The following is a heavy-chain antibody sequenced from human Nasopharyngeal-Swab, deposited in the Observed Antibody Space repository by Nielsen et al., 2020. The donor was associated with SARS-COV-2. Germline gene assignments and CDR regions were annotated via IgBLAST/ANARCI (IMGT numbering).Heavy chain of an antibody. CDR2: ISYDGSNK. Sequence: GESLKISCAASGFTFSRYAMHWVRQAPGKGLEWVAVISYDGSNKYYADSVKGRFTISRDNSKNTLYLQMNSLRAEDTAVYYCARGHLAVACFDYWGQGTLVTVSS. CDR3: ARGHLAVACFDY. V-gene: IGHV3-30-3*01. J-gene: IGHJ4*02. D-gene: IGHD6-19*01. CDR1: GFTFSRYA.